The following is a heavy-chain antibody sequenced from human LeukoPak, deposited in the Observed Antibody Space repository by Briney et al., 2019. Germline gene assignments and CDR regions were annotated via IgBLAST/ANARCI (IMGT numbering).Heavy chain of an antibody. Sequence: GRSLRLSCAASGFTFSSYSMNWVRQAPGKGLEWVSSISGSSAFTFYADSVKGRFTISRDNAKKSVYLQMNSLSVEDTALYYCATTSVSGTYYADNWGQGALVTVSS. CDR2: ISGSSAFT. J-gene: IGHJ4*02. CDR3: ATTSVSGTYYADN. V-gene: IGHV3-21*01. D-gene: IGHD1-26*01. CDR1: GFTFSSYS.